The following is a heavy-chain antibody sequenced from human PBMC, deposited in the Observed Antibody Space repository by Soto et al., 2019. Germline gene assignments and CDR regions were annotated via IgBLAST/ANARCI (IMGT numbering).Heavy chain of an antibody. CDR2: SSYNGGT. CDR1: TDSSSFTNSY. Sequence: PSETLSLTCTVSTDSSSFTNSYWGWIRQPPGKGLQWIGSSSYNGGTFCNPSLKGRVVISFDTSKKQSSLQVTSVTAADTAVYFCARHRIEVVWRGFDFWGQGGPVTVSS. J-gene: IGHJ4*02. D-gene: IGHD3-10*01. CDR3: ARHRIEVVWRGFDF. V-gene: IGHV4-39*01.